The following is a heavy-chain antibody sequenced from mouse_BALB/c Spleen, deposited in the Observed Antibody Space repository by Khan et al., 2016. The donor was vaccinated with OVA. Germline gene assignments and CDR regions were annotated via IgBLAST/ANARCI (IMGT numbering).Heavy chain of an antibody. J-gene: IGHJ3*01. CDR2: IYWDDEK. V-gene: IGHV8-12*01. CDR1: GFSLTTSGMG. Sequence: QVQLKESGPGILQPSQTLSLTCSFSGFSLTTSGMGVTWIRQPSGKGLEWLAHIYWDDEKRYNPSLKSRLTISKDTSRNQVFLKLTSVDTADTATYYGVRNLYDYGPWFAYWGQGTLVTVSA. CDR3: VRNLYDYGPWFAY. D-gene: IGHD2-4*01.